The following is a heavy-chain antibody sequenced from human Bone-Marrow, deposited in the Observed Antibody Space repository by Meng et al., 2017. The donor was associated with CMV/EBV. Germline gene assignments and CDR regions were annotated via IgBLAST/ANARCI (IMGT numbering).Heavy chain of an antibody. J-gene: IGHJ6*02. V-gene: IGHV4-59*02. D-gene: IGHD2-2*02. CDR2: AYYSGST. CDR1: GGSVSSYY. Sequence: SETLSLTCTVSGGSVSSYYWSWIRQPPGKGLEWIGYAYYSGSTNYNPSLKSRITISVDTSKNQFSLKLTSVTAADTAVYYCARGHCRSTSCYTSYYYGMDVWGQGTTVTVSS. CDR3: ARGHCRSTSCYTSYYYGMDV.